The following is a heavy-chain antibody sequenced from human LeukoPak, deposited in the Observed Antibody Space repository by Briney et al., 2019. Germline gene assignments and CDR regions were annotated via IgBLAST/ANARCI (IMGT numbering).Heavy chain of an antibody. D-gene: IGHD1-26*01. CDR1: GFTFSSYA. J-gene: IGHJ4*02. Sequence: GGSLRLSCAASGFTFSSYAMSWVCQAPGKGLEWVSAISGSGGSTYYADSVKGRFTISRDSSKNTLYLQMNSLRAEDTAVYYCAKANTWELQLDWGQGTLVTVSS. CDR2: ISGSGGST. CDR3: AKANTWELQLD. V-gene: IGHV3-23*01.